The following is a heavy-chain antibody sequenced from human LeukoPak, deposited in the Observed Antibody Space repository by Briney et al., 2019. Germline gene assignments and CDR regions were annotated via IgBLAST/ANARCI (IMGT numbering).Heavy chain of an antibody. CDR1: GFTFSSYW. Sequence: GGTLRLSCAASGFTFSSYWMHWVRQAPGKGLVWGSRINSDGSSTSYADSVKGRCTISRDNAKNTLYLQMNSLRAEDTAVYYCAASPDYYDSSGYSYYFDYWGQGTLVTVSS. D-gene: IGHD3-22*01. V-gene: IGHV3-74*01. J-gene: IGHJ4*02. CDR2: INSDGSST. CDR3: AASPDYYDSSGYSYYFDY.